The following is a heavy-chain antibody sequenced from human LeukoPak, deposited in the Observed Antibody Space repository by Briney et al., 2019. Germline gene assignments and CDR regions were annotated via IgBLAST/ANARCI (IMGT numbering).Heavy chain of an antibody. D-gene: IGHD6-19*01. CDR3: ARERSGYSSGWYGGGLDY. Sequence: ASVKVSCKASGYTFTGYYMHWVRQAPGQGLEWMGRINPNSGGTNYAQKFQGRVTMTRGTSISTAYMELSRLRSDDTVVYYCARERSGYSSGWYGGGLDYWGQGTLVTVSS. V-gene: IGHV1-2*05. CDR2: INPNSGGT. J-gene: IGHJ4*02. CDR1: GYTFTGYY.